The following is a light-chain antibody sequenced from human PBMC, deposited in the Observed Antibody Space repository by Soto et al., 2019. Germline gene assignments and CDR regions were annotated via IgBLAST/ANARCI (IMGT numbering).Light chain of an antibody. V-gene: IGLV2-23*01. CDR1: SSDVATYNL. J-gene: IGLJ3*02. CDR3: CSYAGISTWV. Sequence: QSALTQPASVSGSPGQSITISCTGTSSDVATYNLVSWYQQHPGKAPKLIIYEGNKRPSGDSNRFSGSKSGNTASLTISGLQPEDEADYYCCSYAGISTWVFGGGTKLTVL. CDR2: EGN.